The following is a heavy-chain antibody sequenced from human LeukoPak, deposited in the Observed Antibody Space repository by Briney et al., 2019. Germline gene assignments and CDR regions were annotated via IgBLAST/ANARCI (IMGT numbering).Heavy chain of an antibody. V-gene: IGHV1-69*13. CDR1: GGTFSSYA. J-gene: IGHJ6*03. D-gene: IGHD1-26*01. CDR2: IIPIFGTA. CDR3: ARGGSYRHKWGFGRYYYYYYMDV. Sequence: SVKVSCKVSGGTFSSYAISWVRQAPGQGLEWMGGIIPIFGTANYAQKFQGRVTITADESTSTAYMELSSLRSEDTAVYYCARGGSYRHKWGFGRYYYYYYMDVWGKGTTVTVSS.